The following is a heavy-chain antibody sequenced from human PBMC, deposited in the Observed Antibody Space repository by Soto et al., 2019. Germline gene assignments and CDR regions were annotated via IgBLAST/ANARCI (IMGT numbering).Heavy chain of an antibody. V-gene: IGHV4-30-4*01. Sequence: SETLSLTCTVSGGSISSGDYYWSWIRQPPGKGLEWIGYIYYSGSTYYNPSLKSRVTISVDTSKNQFSLKLSSVTAADTAVYYCARGRGSYNSSHLFDYWGQGTLVTVSS. D-gene: IGHD6-13*01. CDR1: GGSISSGDYY. CDR3: ARGRGSYNSSHLFDY. J-gene: IGHJ4*02. CDR2: IYYSGST.